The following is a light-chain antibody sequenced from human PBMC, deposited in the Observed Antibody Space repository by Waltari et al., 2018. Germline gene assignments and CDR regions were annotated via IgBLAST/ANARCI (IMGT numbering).Light chain of an antibody. CDR3: QQYSKWPLFL. CDR1: QSISGD. CDR2: GAS. Sequence: ELVMTQSPAPLSVSPVERVTLSCRASQSISGDLAWYQQKPGQAPRLLISGASSRANGVPARFSGSGSGTDFTLTISSLQSEDSALYFCQQYSKWPLFLFGPGTKLDVK. J-gene: IGKJ3*01. V-gene: IGKV3-15*01.